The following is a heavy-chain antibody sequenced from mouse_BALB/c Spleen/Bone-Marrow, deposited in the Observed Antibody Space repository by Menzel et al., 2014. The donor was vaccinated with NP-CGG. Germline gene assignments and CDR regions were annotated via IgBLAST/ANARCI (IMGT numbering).Heavy chain of an antibody. CDR3: AREPHYYAMDY. Sequence: VHLVESGPGLVAPSQSLSITCTVSGFSLTGYGVNWVRQPPGKGLEWLGMIWGDGSTDYNSALKSRLNISKDNSKSQVFLKMNSLQTDDTARYYCAREPHYYAMDYWGQGTSVTVSS. CDR1: GFSLTGYG. V-gene: IGHV2-6-7*01. J-gene: IGHJ4*01. CDR2: IWGDGST.